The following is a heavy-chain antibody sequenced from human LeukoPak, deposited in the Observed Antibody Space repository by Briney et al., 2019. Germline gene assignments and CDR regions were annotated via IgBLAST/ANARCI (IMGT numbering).Heavy chain of an antibody. CDR1: GGSISSSNW. CDR2: IYHSGST. V-gene: IGHV4-4*02. D-gene: IGHD3-10*01. CDR3: AKEGLSFGWFDP. J-gene: IGHJ5*02. Sequence: SGTLSLTCAVSGGSISSSNWWSWIRQPPGKGLEWIGEIYHSGSTNYNPSLKSRVTISVDKSKTQFSLKLSSVTAADTAVYYCAKEGLSFGWFDPWGQGTLVIVSS.